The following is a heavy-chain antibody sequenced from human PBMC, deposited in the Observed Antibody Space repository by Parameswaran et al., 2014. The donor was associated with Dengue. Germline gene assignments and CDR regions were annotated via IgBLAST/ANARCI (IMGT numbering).Heavy chain of an antibody. CDR3: ARCRGVYGSGSYYTEGYYYGMDV. CDR2: IYPGDSDT. D-gene: IGHD3-10*01. V-gene: IGHV5-51*01. J-gene: IGHJ6*02. Sequence: VRQMPGKGLEWMGIIYPGDSDTRYSPSFQGQVTISADKSISTAYLQWSSLKASDTAMYYCARCRGVYGSGSYYTEGYYYGMDVWGQGTTVTVSS.